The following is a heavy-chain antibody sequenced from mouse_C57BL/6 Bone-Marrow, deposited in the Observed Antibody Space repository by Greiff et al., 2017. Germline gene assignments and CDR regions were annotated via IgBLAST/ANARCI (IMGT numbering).Heavy chain of an antibody. CDR2: IYIGTGYT. CDR1: GYTFTSYG. Sequence: EVQLQQSGAELVRPGSSVQMSCKTSGYTFTSYGINSVKQRPGQGLEWIGYIYIGTGYTEYNEKFKGKATLTSDTSSSTAYMQLSSLTSEYSAIYFCARYWAYFDYWGQGTTLTVSS. D-gene: IGHD4-1*01. CDR3: ARYWAYFDY. J-gene: IGHJ2*01. V-gene: IGHV1-58*01.